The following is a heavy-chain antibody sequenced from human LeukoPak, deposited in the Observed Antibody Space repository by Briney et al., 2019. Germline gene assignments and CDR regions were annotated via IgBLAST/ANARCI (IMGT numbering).Heavy chain of an antibody. D-gene: IGHD2-2*01. J-gene: IGHJ6*02. Sequence: SETLSLTCTVSGGSISSYYWSWIRQPPGKGLEWSGYIYYSGSTNYNPSLKSRVTISVDTSKNQFSLKLSSVTAADTAVSYCARLWDHIVVVPAALDVWGQGTTVTVSS. CDR2: IYYSGST. CDR1: GGSISSYY. CDR3: ARLWDHIVVVPAALDV. V-gene: IGHV4-59*08.